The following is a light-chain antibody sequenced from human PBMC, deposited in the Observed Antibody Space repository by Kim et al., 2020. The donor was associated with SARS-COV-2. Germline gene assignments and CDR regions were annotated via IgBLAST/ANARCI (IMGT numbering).Light chain of an antibody. CDR3: QQADSFPYT. V-gene: IGKV1-12*01. CDR1: QGVSSW. J-gene: IGKJ2*01. CDR2: ASS. Sequence: DIQMTQSPISVSASVGDRVTISCRASQGVSSWVAWYQQKPGKAPKLLLYASSSLRDGVSPRFSGSGSGTDFTLTISNVQPEDFATYYCQQADSFPYTFGQGTKLEI.